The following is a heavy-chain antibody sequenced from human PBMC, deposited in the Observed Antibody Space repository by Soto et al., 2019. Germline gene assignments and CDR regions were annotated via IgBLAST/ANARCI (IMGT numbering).Heavy chain of an antibody. CDR3: TTDDPINKY. V-gene: IGHV3-15*01. Sequence: GGSLRLSCASSGFTFINSWMSCVRQAPGKGLEWVGRIKSYTNGGTTDYAAPVKGRFAISRDDSKNTLYLQMNSLKTEDAGVYYCTTDDPINKYWGQGTLVTVSS. CDR1: GFTFINSW. CDR2: IKSYTNGGTT. J-gene: IGHJ4*02.